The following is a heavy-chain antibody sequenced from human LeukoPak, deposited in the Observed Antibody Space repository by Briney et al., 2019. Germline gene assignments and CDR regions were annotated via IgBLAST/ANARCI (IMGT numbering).Heavy chain of an antibody. CDR1: GFTFDDYA. J-gene: IGHJ2*01. D-gene: IGHD6-19*01. CDR3: AKDKQWLVEGHWYFDL. V-gene: IGHV3-9*01. Sequence: GGSLRLSCAASGFTFDDYAMHWVRQAPGKGLEWVSGISWNSGSIGYADSVKGRFTISRDNAKNSLYLQMNSLRAEDTALYYCAKDKQWLVEGHWYFDLWGRGTLVTVSS. CDR2: ISWNSGSI.